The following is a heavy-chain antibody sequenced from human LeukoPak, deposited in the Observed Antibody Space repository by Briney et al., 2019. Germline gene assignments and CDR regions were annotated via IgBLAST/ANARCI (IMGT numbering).Heavy chain of an antibody. J-gene: IGHJ5*02. CDR3: ARPGSSMVRGVWGRDWFDP. V-gene: IGHV4-39*07. CDR1: GGSISSSSYY. Sequence: SETLSLTCTVSGGSISSSSYYWGWIRQPPGKGLEWIGSIYYSGSTYYNPSLKSRVTISVDTSKNQFSLKLSSVTAADTAVYYCARPGSSMVRGVWGRDWFDPWGQGTLVTVSS. CDR2: IYYSGST. D-gene: IGHD3-10*01.